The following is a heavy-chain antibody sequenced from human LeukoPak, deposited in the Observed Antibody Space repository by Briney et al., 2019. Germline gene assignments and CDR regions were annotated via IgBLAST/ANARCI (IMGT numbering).Heavy chain of an antibody. D-gene: IGHD1-26*01. CDR3: VTGLYSGSRNPHY. V-gene: IGHV1-18*01. Sequence: ASVKVSCKASGGTFSSYAISWVRQALGQGLEWMGWISAYNGNTNYAQKLQGRVTMTTDTSTSTAYMELRSLRSDDTAVYYCVTGLYSGSRNPHYWGQGTLVTVSS. J-gene: IGHJ4*02. CDR1: GGTFSSYA. CDR2: ISAYNGNT.